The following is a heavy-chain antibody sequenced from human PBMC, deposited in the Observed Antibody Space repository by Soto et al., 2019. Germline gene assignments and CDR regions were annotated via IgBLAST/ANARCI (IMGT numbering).Heavy chain of an antibody. V-gene: IGHV4-61*08. J-gene: IGHJ5*02. CDR2: IYYSGST. D-gene: IGHD3-16*01. CDR1: GGSISSGGYY. CDR3: ARVSRSLGYADL. Sequence: SETLSLTCTVSGGSISSGGYYWSWIRQHPGKGLEWIGYIYYSGSTNYNPSLKSRVTISVDTSKNQFSLKLSSVTAVDTAVYYCARVSRSLGYADLWGRGTLVTVSS.